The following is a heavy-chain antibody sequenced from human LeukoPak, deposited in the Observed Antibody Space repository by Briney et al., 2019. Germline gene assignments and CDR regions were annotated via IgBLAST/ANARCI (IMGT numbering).Heavy chain of an antibody. Sequence: PSETLSLICTVSGGSISGYYWTWTRHPPGKGLEWIGYFHSSGTTNYNPSLKSRVTISLHTSKNQISLRLSSVTAADTAVYYCARHGRSSWPNWFDPWGQGTLVTVSS. CDR1: GGSISGYY. D-gene: IGHD6-13*01. V-gene: IGHV4-59*08. CDR2: FHSSGTT. J-gene: IGHJ5*02. CDR3: ARHGRSSWPNWFDP.